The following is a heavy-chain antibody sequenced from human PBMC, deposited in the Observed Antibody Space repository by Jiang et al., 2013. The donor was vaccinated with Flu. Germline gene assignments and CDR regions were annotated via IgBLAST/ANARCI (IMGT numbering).Heavy chain of an antibody. D-gene: IGHD3-22*01. CDR2: INSGSDTI. V-gene: IGHV3-48*01. Sequence: SGGDLIQPGGSLRLSCEASGFTFNSYSMSWVRQAPGKGLEWISYINSGSDTIFYADSVKGRFTISRDNAKNSLSLQMNSLRGEDTAVYFCARAPEPYNVGSGYHYYFDYWGQGILVTVSS. CDR3: ARAPEPYNVGSGYHYYFDY. J-gene: IGHJ4*02. CDR1: GFTFNSYS.